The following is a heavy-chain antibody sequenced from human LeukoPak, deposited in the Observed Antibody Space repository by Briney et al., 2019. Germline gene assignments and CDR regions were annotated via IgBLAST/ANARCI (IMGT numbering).Heavy chain of an antibody. D-gene: IGHD3-22*01. CDR1: GYSFTSYW. Sequence: GESLKISCKGSGYSFTSYWIRWVRQMPGKGLEWMGIIYPGDSDTRYSPSFQGQVTISADKSISTAYLQWSSLKASDTAMYYCARHQITMMGHGYYYYMDVWGKGTTVTVSS. J-gene: IGHJ6*03. V-gene: IGHV5-51*01. CDR3: ARHQITMMGHGYYYYMDV. CDR2: IYPGDSDT.